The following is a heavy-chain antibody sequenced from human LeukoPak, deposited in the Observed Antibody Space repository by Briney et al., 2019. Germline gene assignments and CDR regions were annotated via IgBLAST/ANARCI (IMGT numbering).Heavy chain of an antibody. J-gene: IGHJ4*02. CDR1: GYTLTGYY. Sequence: ASVKGSCKASGYTLTGYYIHWVRQAPGQGLEWMGWINPNSGGTNYAQKFQGRVTMTRDTSISTAYMELSRLRSDGTAVCYCARGTYSFGLARLDYWGQGTLVTVSS. D-gene: IGHD5-18*01. CDR3: ARGTYSFGLARLDY. CDR2: INPNSGGT. V-gene: IGHV1-2*02.